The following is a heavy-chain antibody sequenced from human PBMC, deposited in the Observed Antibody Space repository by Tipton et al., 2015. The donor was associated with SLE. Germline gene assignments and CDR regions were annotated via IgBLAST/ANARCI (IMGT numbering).Heavy chain of an antibody. CDR3: ARALPFNYDFWSGYSTDPFNV. J-gene: IGHJ3*01. CDR1: GGSINSYY. Sequence: TLSLTCTVSGGSINSYYWSWIRQPPGMGLEWIGFAFYSGSTNYNPSLKSRVTISVDMSKNQLSLKLTSVTAADTAVYYCARALPFNYDFWSGYSTDPFNVWGQGTMVTVSA. V-gene: IGHV4-59*01. CDR2: AFYSGST. D-gene: IGHD3-3*01.